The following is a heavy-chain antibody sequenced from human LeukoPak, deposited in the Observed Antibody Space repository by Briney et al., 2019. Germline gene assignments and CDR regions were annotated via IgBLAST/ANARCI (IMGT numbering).Heavy chain of an antibody. CDR1: GGSISSYY. V-gene: IGHV4-4*07. CDR2: IYTSGST. J-gene: IGHJ4*02. Sequence: SETLSLTCTVSGGSISSYYWSWIRQPAGKGLEWIGRIYTSGSTNYNPSLKSRVTMSVDTSKNQFSLKLSSVTAADTAVYYCAREPMYCSSTSCYTMWYFDYWGQGTLVTVSS. D-gene: IGHD2-2*02. CDR3: AREPMYCSSTSCYTMWYFDY.